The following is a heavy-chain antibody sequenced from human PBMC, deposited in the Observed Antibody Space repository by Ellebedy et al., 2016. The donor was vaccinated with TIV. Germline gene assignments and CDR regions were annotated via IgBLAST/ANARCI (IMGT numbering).Heavy chain of an antibody. D-gene: IGHD3-9*01. CDR2: ISYDGNKT. V-gene: IGHV3-30-3*01. CDR3: ASNYATYYDILTGYVFDY. J-gene: IGHJ4*02. CDR1: GFTFSDYA. Sequence: GGSLRLXXAASGFTFSDYAMHWVRQAPGKGLEWAALISYDGNKTDYADSVKGRFTISRDNSKNTLYLQMNSLRAEDTAVYYRASNYATYYDILTGYVFDYWGQGTLVTVSS.